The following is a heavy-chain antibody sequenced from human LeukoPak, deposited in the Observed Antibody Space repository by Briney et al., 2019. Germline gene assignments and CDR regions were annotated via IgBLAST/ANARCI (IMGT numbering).Heavy chain of an antibody. CDR3: ARGYSYGLGSF. CDR2: IYSGGST. V-gene: IGHV3-53*01. D-gene: IGHD5-18*01. CDR1: GFTVSSNY. J-gene: IGHJ4*02. Sequence: PGGSLRLSCAASGFTVSSNYMSWVRQAPGEGLEWVSVIYSGGSTYYADSVKGRFTISRDNSKNTLYLQMNSLRAEDTAVYYCARGYSYGLGSFWGQGTLVTVSS.